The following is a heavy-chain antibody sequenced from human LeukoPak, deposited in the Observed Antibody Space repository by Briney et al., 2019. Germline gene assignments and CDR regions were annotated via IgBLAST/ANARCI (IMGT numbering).Heavy chain of an antibody. Sequence: GGSLRLSCAASGFTFSSYEMNWVRQAPGKGLEWVSYISDSGSTIWYADSVKGRFTISRDNAKNSLYLQMNSLRAEDTALYYCARGGITIFGVVSYMDVWGKGTTVTVSS. D-gene: IGHD3-3*01. CDR3: ARGGITIFGVVSYMDV. CDR2: ISDSGSTI. CDR1: GFTFSSYE. V-gene: IGHV3-48*03. J-gene: IGHJ6*03.